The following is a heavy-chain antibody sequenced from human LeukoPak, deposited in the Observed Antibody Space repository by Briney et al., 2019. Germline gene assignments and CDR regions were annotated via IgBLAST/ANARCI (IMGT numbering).Heavy chain of an antibody. CDR1: GFTFSSYS. J-gene: IGHJ4*02. V-gene: IGHV3-21*01. CDR2: ISSSSSYI. Sequence: GGSLRLSCAASGFTFSSYSMNWVRQAPGKGLEWVSSISSSSSYIYYADSVKGRFTISRDNTKNSLYLQMNSLRAEDTAVYYCARAGKTAAGHVWGQGTLVPVSS. CDR3: ARAGKTAAGHV. D-gene: IGHD6-13*01.